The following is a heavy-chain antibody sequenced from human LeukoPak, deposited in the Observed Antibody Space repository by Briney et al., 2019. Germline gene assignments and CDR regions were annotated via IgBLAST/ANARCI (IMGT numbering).Heavy chain of an antibody. Sequence: ASVKVSCKVSGYTLTSYYMHWVRQAPGQGLEWMGIINPSGGSTSSAQKFQGRVTMTRDTSTSTVYMELSSLRSEDTAVYYCAREWVSGYYYGMAVWGQGTTVTVSS. CDR2: INPSGGST. V-gene: IGHV1-46*01. CDR1: GYTLTSYY. D-gene: IGHD1-26*01. CDR3: AREWVSGYYYGMAV. J-gene: IGHJ6*02.